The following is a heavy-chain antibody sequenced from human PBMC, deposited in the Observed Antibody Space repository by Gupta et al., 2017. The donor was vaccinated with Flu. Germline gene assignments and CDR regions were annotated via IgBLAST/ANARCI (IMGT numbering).Heavy chain of an antibody. D-gene: IGHD3-10*01. CDR3: GRASPSFQFFDR. CDR2: INPNNGFT. J-gene: IGHJ4*02. Sequence: VQVEQSGAEAMKPGASVKISCKASGHIFGNCFMVWVRQAPGQGPEWMGIINPNNGFTSYTRNFQGRVIMTRDTATSTIYMELSSLTSEDTAVYYCGRASPSFQFFDRWGQGTLVTVSS. V-gene: IGHV1-46*03. CDR1: GHIFGNCF.